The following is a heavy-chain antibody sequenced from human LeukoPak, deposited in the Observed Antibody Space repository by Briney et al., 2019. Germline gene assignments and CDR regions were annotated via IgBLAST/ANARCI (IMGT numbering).Heavy chain of an antibody. CDR1: GGSFSGYY. Sequence: PSETLSLTCAVYGGSFSGYYWSWIRQPPGKGLEWIGEINHSGSTNYNPSLKSRVTISVDKSKNQLSLKLSSVTAADTAVYYCARDPHCSSSSCPRDYWGQGTLVTVSS. V-gene: IGHV4-34*01. D-gene: IGHD2-2*01. J-gene: IGHJ4*02. CDR2: INHSGST. CDR3: ARDPHCSSSSCPRDY.